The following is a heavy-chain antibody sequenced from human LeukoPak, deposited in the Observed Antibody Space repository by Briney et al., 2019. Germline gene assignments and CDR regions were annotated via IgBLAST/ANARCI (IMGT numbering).Heavy chain of an antibody. D-gene: IGHD2-2*01. CDR3: ASLGCSSTSCHAAPKPGFDY. Sequence: SETLSLTCAVYGGSFSGYYWSWIRQPPGKGLEWIGEINHSGSTNYNPSLKSRVTISVDTSKNQFSLKLGSVTAADTAVYYCASLGCSSTSCHAAPKPGFDYWGQGTLVTVSS. CDR1: GGSFSGYY. J-gene: IGHJ4*02. CDR2: INHSGST. V-gene: IGHV4-34*01.